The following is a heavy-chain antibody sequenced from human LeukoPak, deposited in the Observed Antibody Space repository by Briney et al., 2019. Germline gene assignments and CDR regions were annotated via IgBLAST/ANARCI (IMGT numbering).Heavy chain of an antibody. CDR2: INPSGGST. J-gene: IGHJ5*02. CDR3: ARRGCYYDSSEYDWFDP. V-gene: IGHV1-46*01. CDR1: GYTFTSYY. Sequence: GASVKVSCKASGYTFTSYYMHWVRQAPGQGLEWMGIINPSGGSTTYAQKFQGRVTMTRDTSTSTVYMELSSLRSEDTAVYYCARRGCYYDSSEYDWFDPWGRGALVNVSS. D-gene: IGHD3-22*01.